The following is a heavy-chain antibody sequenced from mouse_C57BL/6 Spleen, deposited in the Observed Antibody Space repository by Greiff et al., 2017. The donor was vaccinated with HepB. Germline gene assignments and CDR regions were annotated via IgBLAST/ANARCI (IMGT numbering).Heavy chain of an antibody. V-gene: IGHV1-22*01. Sequence: EVQLQESGPELVKPGASVKMSCKASGYTFTDYNMHWVKQSHGKSLEWIGYINPNNGGTSYNQKFKGKATLTVNKSSSTAYMELRSLTSEDSAVYYCARGGLRRQFAYWGQGTLVTVSA. CDR1: GYTFTDYN. J-gene: IGHJ3*01. D-gene: IGHD2-2*01. CDR3: ARGGLRRQFAY. CDR2: INPNNGGT.